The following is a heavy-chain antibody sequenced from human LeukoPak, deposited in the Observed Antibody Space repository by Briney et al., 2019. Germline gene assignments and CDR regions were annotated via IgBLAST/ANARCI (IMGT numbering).Heavy chain of an antibody. V-gene: IGHV4-61*02. J-gene: IGHJ4*02. CDR1: NVSISSGSHY. Sequence: SETLSLTCTVSNVSISSGSHYWNWIRQPAGKGLEWIGRIYAGGRSNYNPSLRSRVTISVDTSKNQFSLRLSSVTATDTGVYYCARGADGYNYRSDYWGQGTLVTVSS. D-gene: IGHD5-24*01. CDR3: ARGADGYNYRSDY. CDR2: IYAGGRS.